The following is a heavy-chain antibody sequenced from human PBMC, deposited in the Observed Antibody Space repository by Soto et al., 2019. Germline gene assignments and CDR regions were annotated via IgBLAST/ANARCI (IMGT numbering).Heavy chain of an antibody. D-gene: IGHD3-22*01. CDR2: IKSKTDGGTT. CDR1: GFTFSNAW. Sequence: GGSLRLSCAASGFTFSNAWMNWVRQAPGKGLEWVGRIKSKTDGGTTDYAAPVKGRFTISRDDSKNTLYLQMNSLKTEDTAVYYCTTERTYYYDSSGYYYRSGGRKRSDYWGQGTLVTVSS. CDR3: TTERTYYYDSSGYYYRSGGRKRSDY. J-gene: IGHJ4*02. V-gene: IGHV3-15*07.